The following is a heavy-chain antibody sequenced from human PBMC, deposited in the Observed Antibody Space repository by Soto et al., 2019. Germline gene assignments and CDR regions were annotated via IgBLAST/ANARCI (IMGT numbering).Heavy chain of an antibody. Sequence: SVKVSCKASGGTFSSYAISWVRQAPGQGLEWMGGIIPIFGTANYAQKFQGRVTITADESTSTAYMELSSLRSEDTAVYYCAGTGYCSGGSCLLALFDYWGQGTLVTVSS. CDR1: GGTFSSYA. CDR3: AGTGYCSGGSCLLALFDY. V-gene: IGHV1-69*13. J-gene: IGHJ4*02. CDR2: IIPIFGTA. D-gene: IGHD2-15*01.